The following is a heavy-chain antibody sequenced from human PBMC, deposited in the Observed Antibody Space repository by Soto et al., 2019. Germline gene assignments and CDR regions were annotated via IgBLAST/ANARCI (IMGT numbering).Heavy chain of an antibody. Sequence: QVQLVQSGAEVKKPGASVKVSCKASGYTFTSYGISWVRQAPGQGLEWMGWISVYNGNPNYAQKLQGRVTMTTDTSTSTAYMARRSLRSDDTAVYYCASGWFGEFVYYFDYWGQGTLVTVSS. D-gene: IGHD3-10*01. CDR2: ISVYNGNP. J-gene: IGHJ4*02. CDR1: GYTFTSYG. CDR3: ASGWFGEFVYYFDY. V-gene: IGHV1-18*01.